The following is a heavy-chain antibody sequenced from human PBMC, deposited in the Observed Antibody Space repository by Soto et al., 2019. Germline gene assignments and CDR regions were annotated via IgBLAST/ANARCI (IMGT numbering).Heavy chain of an antibody. V-gene: IGHV3-74*01. Sequence: HPGGSLRLSCAASGFTFSSYWMHWVRQAPGKGLVWVSRINSDGSSTSYADSVKGRFTISRDNAKNTLYLQMDSLRAEDTAVYYCARDSGSHFFWFDPWGQGTLVTVSS. CDR1: GFTFSSYW. CDR2: INSDGSST. D-gene: IGHD1-26*01. CDR3: ARDSGSHFFWFDP. J-gene: IGHJ5*02.